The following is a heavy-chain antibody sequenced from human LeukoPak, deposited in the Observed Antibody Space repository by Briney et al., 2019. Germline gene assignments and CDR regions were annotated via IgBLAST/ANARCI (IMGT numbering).Heavy chain of an antibody. V-gene: IGHV1-3*01. J-gene: IGHJ6*04. CDR1: GYTFTSYA. D-gene: IGHD3-9*01. CDR3: ARVGYDILTGYYRYGMDV. Sequence: GASVKVSCKASGYTFTSYAMHWVRQAPGQRLEWMGCINAGNGNTKYSQKFQGRVTITRDTSASTAYMELSSLRSEDTAVYYCARVGYDILTGYYRYGMDVWGKGTTVTVSS. CDR2: INAGNGNT.